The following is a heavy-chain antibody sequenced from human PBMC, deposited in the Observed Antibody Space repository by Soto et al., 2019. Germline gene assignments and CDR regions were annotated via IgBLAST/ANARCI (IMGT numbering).Heavy chain of an antibody. V-gene: IGHV4-4*02. J-gene: IGHJ5*02. CDR3: ASRHCSSTSCYGDGFDP. CDR2: IYLSGST. D-gene: IGHD2-2*01. CDR1: SGSISSSNW. Sequence: QVQLQESGPGLVKPSGTLSLTCAVSSGSISSSNWWSWVRQPPGKGLEWIGEIYLSGSTNYNPSLKSRVTISVDKYKNQFSLKLSSVTAADTAVYYCASRHCSSTSCYGDGFDPWGQGTLVTVSS.